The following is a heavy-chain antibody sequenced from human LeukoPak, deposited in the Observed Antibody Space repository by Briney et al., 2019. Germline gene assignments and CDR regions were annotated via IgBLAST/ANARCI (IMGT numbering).Heavy chain of an antibody. J-gene: IGHJ4*02. CDR2: IRYDGRNK. CDR1: GFTFGSYG. V-gene: IGHV3-30*02. D-gene: IGHD4-17*01. CDR3: AKGRYHLATVTLLDY. Sequence: QSGGSLRLSCAASGFTFGSYGMHWVRQAPGKGLEWVAFIRYDGRNKYYADSVKGRFTISRDNSKNTLYLQMNSLRAEDTAVYYCAKGRYHLATVTLLDYWGQGTLVTVSS.